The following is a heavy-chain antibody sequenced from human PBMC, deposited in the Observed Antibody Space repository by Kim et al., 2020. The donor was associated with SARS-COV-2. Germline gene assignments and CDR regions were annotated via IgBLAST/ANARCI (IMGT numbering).Heavy chain of an antibody. CDR3: ARDRAGATYSGYDYWYFDL. V-gene: IGHV6-1*01. CDR1: GDSVSSNSAA. J-gene: IGHJ2*01. CDR2: TYYRSKWYN. Sequence: SQTLSLTCAISGDSVSSNSAAWNWIRQSPSRGLEWLGRTYYRSKWYNDYAVSVKSRITINPDTSKNQFSLQLNSVTPEDTAVYYCARDRAGATYSGYDYWYFDLWGRGTLVTVSS. D-gene: IGHD5-12*01.